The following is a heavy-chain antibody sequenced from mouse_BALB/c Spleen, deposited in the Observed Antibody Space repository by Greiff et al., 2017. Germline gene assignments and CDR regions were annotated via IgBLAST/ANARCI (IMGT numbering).Heavy chain of an antibody. CDR3: VSWAWFAY. CDR1: GFTFNTYA. Sequence: EVLLVESGGGLVQPKGSLKLSCAASGFTFNTYAMNWVRQAPGKGLEWVARIRSKSNNYATYYADSVKDRFTISRDDSQSMLYLQMNNLKTEDTAMYYCVSWAWFAYWGQGTLVTVSA. V-gene: IGHV10-1*02. CDR2: IRSKSNNYAT. J-gene: IGHJ3*01.